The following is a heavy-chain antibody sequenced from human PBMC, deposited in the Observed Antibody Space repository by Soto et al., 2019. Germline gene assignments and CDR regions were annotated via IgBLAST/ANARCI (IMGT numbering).Heavy chain of an antibody. CDR2: IIPIFGTA. Sequence: SVKVSCKASGGTFSIYTISWVRQAPGQGLEWMGGIIPIFGTANYAQKFQGRVTITADESTSTAYMELSSLRSEDTAVYYCASRNDILTRSPSQIDNWGQGTLVTVSS. V-gene: IGHV1-69*13. D-gene: IGHD3-9*01. J-gene: IGHJ4*02. CDR3: ASRNDILTRSPSQIDN. CDR1: GGTFSIYT.